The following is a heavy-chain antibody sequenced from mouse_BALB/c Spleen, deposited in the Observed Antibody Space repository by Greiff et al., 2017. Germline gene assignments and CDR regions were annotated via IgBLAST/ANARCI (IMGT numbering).Heavy chain of an antibody. J-gene: IGHJ4*01. D-gene: IGHD1-1*02. Sequence: QVQLKQSGAELAKPGASVKMSCKASGYTFTSYWMHWVKQRPGQGLEWIGYINPITGYTEYNQKFKDKATLTADKSSSTAYMQLSSLTSEDSAVYYCARLYGPYAMDYWGQGTSVTVSS. CDR2: INPITGYT. CDR3: ARLYGPYAMDY. V-gene: IGHV1-7*01. CDR1: GYTFTSYW.